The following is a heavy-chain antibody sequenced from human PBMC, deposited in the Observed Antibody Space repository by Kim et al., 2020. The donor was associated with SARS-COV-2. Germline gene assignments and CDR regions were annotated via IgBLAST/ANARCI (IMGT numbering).Heavy chain of an antibody. V-gene: IGHV4-59*09. CDR3: ARGLDGLAAAWSWFDP. D-gene: IGHD6-13*01. J-gene: IGHJ5*02. Sequence: SLKSRVTRSVDTSKNQFSLKLSSVTAADTAVYYCARGLDGLAAAWSWFDPWGQGTLVTVSS.